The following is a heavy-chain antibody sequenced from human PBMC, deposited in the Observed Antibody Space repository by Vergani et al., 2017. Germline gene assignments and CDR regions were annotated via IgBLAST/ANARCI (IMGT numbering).Heavy chain of an antibody. Sequence: QVQLQESGPGLVKPSETLSLTCTVSGGSISSHYWSWIRQPPGKGLEWIGYIYYSGSTNYNPSLKSRVTISVDTSKNQFSLKLSSVTAADTAVYYCARDPTPSIFCSDVWGQGTTVTVSS. D-gene: IGHD3-9*01. V-gene: IGHV4-59*11. CDR3: ARDPTPSIFCSDV. CDR2: IYYSGST. CDR1: GGSISSHY. J-gene: IGHJ6*02.